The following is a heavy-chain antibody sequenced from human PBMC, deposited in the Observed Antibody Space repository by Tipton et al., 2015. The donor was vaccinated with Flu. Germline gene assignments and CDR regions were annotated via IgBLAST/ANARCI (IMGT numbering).Heavy chain of an antibody. CDR1: EFTFSSFW. CDR2: IKQDGSEI. J-gene: IGHJ6*04. V-gene: IGHV3-7*01. Sequence: QLVQSGGGLVQPGGSLRLSCAASEFTFSSFWMSWVRQAPGKGLEWVANIKQDGSEIHYVGSVRGRFTISRDNSKSSLSLQMNSLRVEDTAVYYCARKVGDVWGKGTTVTVSS. CDR3: ARKVGDV.